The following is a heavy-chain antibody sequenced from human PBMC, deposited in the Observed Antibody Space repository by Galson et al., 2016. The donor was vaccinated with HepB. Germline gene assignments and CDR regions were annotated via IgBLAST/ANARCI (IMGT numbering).Heavy chain of an antibody. D-gene: IGHD3-16*01. J-gene: IGHJ5*01. Sequence: SLRLSCAASGITFSTYGMNWVRQAPGKGLEWVAVISFDGNNRYYGDSVKGRFTISRDNPKNTLSLQITSLRAEDTAVYYCAKHWAWGEIFYSWGQGTLVNVSS. CDR1: GITFSTYG. CDR2: ISFDGNNR. CDR3: AKHWAWGEIFYS. V-gene: IGHV3-30*18.